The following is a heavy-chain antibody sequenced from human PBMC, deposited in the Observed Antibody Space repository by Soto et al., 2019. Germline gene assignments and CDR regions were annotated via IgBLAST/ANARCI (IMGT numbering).Heavy chain of an antibody. CDR1: GFTFSSYE. V-gene: IGHV3-48*03. Sequence: GGSLRLSCAASGFTFSSYEMNWVRQAPGKGLEWVSYISSSGSTIYHADSVKGRFTISRDNAKNSLYLQMNSLRAEDTAVYYCARGVHYYDSSGYHLWGQGTLVTVSS. J-gene: IGHJ5*02. CDR2: ISSSGSTI. D-gene: IGHD3-22*01. CDR3: ARGVHYYDSSGYHL.